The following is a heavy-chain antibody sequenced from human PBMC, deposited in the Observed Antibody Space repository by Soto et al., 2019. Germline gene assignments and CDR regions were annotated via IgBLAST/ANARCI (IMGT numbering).Heavy chain of an antibody. CDR3: ARQGYDSSGYYYVGSSYYYYGMDV. V-gene: IGHV5-51*01. J-gene: IGHJ6*02. Sequence: GESLKISCKGSGYSFTSYWIGWVRQMPGKGLEWMGIIYPGDSDTRYSPSFQGQVTISADKSISTAYLQWSSLKASDTAMYYCARQGYDSSGYYYVGSSYYYYGMDVWGQGTTVTVSS. CDR1: GYSFTSYW. CDR2: IYPGDSDT. D-gene: IGHD3-22*01.